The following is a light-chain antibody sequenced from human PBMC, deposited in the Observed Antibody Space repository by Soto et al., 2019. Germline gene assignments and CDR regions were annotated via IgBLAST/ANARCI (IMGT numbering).Light chain of an antibody. CDR3: SSNTSSSTNV. J-gene: IGLJ1*01. CDR2: EVS. CDR1: SSDVGNYNR. V-gene: IGLV2-18*02. Sequence: QSALTQPPSVSGSPGQSVTISCTGTSSDVGNYNRVSWYQQPPGTAPKVIIYEVSNRPSGVPDRFSGSKSGNTASLTISGIHAEDEADYYCSSNTSSSTNVFGTRTKLTVL.